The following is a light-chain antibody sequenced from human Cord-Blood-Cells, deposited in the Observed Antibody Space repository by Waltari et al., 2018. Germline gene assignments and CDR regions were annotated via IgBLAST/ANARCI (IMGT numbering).Light chain of an antibody. V-gene: IGKV1-39*01. J-gene: IGKJ2*01. CDR2: AAS. Sequence: DIQMTQSQSSLSASVGDRVTITCRASQSISSYLNWYQQKPGKAPKLLIYAASSLQSGVPSRFSGSGSGTDFTLTISRLQPEDCATYYCQQSYSTPYTFGQGTKLEIK. CDR1: QSISSY. CDR3: QQSYSTPYT.